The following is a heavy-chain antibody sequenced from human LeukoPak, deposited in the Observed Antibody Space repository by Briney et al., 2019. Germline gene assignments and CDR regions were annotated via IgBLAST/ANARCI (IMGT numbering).Heavy chain of an antibody. CDR2: IKQDGSEK. CDR1: GFTFSRYS. D-gene: IGHD6-13*01. V-gene: IGHV3-7*01. J-gene: IGHJ4*02. CDR3: TREAAAGIDY. Sequence: GGSLRLSCAASGFTFSRYSMNWVRQAPGKGLEWVANIKQDGSEKYYLDSVKGRFTISRDNAKNSLYLQMNSLRAEDTAVYFCTREAAAGIDYWGQGTLVTVSS.